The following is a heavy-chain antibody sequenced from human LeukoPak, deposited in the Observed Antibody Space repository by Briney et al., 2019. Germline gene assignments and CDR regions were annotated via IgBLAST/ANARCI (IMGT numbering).Heavy chain of an antibody. D-gene: IGHD5-12*01. J-gene: IGHJ5*02. Sequence: GGSLRLSCAASIFTFRRYEMHWGREAPGKGLEWIADISSSCTTMYYTDSGKGRFTISRDNATTSLYLQMDSLRAADTAVYYCASLLVATPGVAPWGQGTLVTVSS. CDR3: ASLLVATPGVAP. V-gene: IGHV3-48*03. CDR2: ISSSCTTM. CDR1: IFTFRRYE.